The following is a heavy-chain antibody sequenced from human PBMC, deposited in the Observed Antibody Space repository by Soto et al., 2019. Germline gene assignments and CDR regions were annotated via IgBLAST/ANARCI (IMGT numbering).Heavy chain of an antibody. D-gene: IGHD3-10*01. CDR1: DGSISTYY. V-gene: IGHV4-59*01. CDR3: ARRLWFGESNPFGY. J-gene: IGHJ4*02. Sequence: QVQLQESGPGLVKSSETLSLTCTVSDGSISTYYWSWIRQPPGKGLEWIGNIYYSGTTNYNPSLKIRVTIAVDTSKNHVSLNLSSVTAADTAVYYGARRLWFGESNPFGYWGQGTLVTVSS. CDR2: IYYSGTT.